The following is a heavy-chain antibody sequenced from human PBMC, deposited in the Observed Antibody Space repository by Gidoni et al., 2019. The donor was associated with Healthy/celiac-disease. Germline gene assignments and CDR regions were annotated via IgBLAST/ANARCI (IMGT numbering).Heavy chain of an antibody. Sequence: QLQLQQWGAALFKPSQTLSLTRPVHGCSFSRYYWRWIRQPPGKGLEWIGEINHSGSTNYNPSLKSRVTISVDTSKNQFSLKLSSVTAADTAVYYCARGRAFGVVIRQTPHFDYWGQGTLVTVSS. J-gene: IGHJ4*02. CDR2: INHSGST. CDR3: ARGRAFGVVIRQTPHFDY. D-gene: IGHD3-3*01. CDR1: GCSFSRYY. V-gene: IGHV4-34*01.